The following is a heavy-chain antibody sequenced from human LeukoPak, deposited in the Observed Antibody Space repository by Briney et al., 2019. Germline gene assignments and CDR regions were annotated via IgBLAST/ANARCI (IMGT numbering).Heavy chain of an antibody. D-gene: IGHD6-19*01. J-gene: IGHJ4*02. CDR2: ISWNSGYT. V-gene: IGHV3-9*01. CDR3: AKVRGTYSSGYSFDY. CDR1: GFTFDNYA. Sequence: GRSLRLSCAASGFTFDNYAMHWVRQAPGKGLEWLSIISWNSGYTGYADSVKGRFTISRDNAKKSLDLQMNSLRAEDTAFYYCAKVRGTYSSGYSFDYWGQGTLVTVSS.